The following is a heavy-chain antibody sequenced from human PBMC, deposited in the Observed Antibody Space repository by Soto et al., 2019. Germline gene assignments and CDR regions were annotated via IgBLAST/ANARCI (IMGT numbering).Heavy chain of an antibody. D-gene: IGHD3-10*01. CDR2: ISSSSSYI. CDR3: ARGSYGSGSYYYFDY. CDR1: GFTFRSYS. Sequence: GGSLRLSCAASGFTFRSYSMNWVRQAPGKGLEWVSSISSSSSYIYYADSVKGQFTISRDNAKNSLYLQMNSLRAEDTSVYYCARGSYGSGSYYYFDYWGQGTLVTVSS. V-gene: IGHV3-21*01. J-gene: IGHJ4*02.